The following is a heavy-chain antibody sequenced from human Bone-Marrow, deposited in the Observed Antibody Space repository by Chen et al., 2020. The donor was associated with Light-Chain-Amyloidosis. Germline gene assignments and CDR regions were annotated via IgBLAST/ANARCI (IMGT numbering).Heavy chain of an antibody. CDR3: ARRRDGYNFDY. CDR1: GYTSPNYW. Sequence: EVQLEQSGPEVKKPGESLKIYCKASGYTSPNYWIGWVRQMPGKGLEWMGVIYPDDSDARYSPSFEGQVTISADKSITTAYLQWRSLKASDTAMYYCARRRDGYNFDYWGQGTLVTVSS. V-gene: IGHV5-51*01. CDR2: IYPDDSDA. J-gene: IGHJ4*02. D-gene: IGHD5-12*01.